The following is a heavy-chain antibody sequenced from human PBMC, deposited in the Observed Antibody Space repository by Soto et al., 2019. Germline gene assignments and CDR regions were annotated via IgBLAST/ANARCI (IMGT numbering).Heavy chain of an antibody. Sequence: LSLTCTVSGGSISIYYWSWSRQPPGKGLEWIGYIYYSGSTNYNPSLKSRVTISLDTSKNQFSMKLSSVTAADTAVYYCARGISAFPQLDYWGQGTLVTVSS. J-gene: IGHJ4*02. CDR1: GGSISIYY. CDR2: IYYSGST. V-gene: IGHV4-59*01. CDR3: ARGISAFPQLDY.